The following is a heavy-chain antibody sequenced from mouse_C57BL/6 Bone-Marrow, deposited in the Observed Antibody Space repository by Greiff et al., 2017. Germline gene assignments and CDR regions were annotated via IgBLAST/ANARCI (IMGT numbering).Heavy chain of an antibody. V-gene: IGHV5-4*01. CDR2: ISDGGSYT. D-gene: IGHD2-2*01. CDR1: GFTFSSYA. Sequence: EVQVVESGGGLVKPGGSLKLSCAASGFTFSSYAMSWVRQTPEKRLEWVATISDGGSYTYYPANVKGRFTITRDNAKNNLYLQMSHLKSEDTAMYYCARWLVGAVDYWGQGTSVTVSS. CDR3: ARWLVGAVDY. J-gene: IGHJ4*01.